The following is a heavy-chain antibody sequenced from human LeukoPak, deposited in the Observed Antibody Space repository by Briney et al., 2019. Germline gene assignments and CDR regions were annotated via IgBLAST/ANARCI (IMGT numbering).Heavy chain of an antibody. V-gene: IGHV3-33*08. Sequence: HPGGSLRLSCAASGFTFSSYGMHWVRQAPGKGLEWVAVIWYDGSNKYYADSVKGRFTISRDNSKNTLYLQMNSLRAEDTAVYYCARGHGSGSYSYYFDYWGQGTLVTVSS. CDR3: ARGHGSGSYSYYFDY. CDR1: GFTFSSYG. CDR2: IWYDGSNK. J-gene: IGHJ4*02. D-gene: IGHD3-10*01.